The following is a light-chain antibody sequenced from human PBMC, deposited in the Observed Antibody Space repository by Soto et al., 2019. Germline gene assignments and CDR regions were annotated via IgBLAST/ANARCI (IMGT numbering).Light chain of an antibody. V-gene: IGLV2-14*01. Sequence: QSALTQPASVSGSPGQSITISCTGTSSDVGDYDYVSWYQQHPGKAPKLMIYEVSNRPSGVSHRFSGSKSGNTASLTISGLKAEDEADYYCSSYTSSNTLVFGTGTKLTVL. CDR3: SSYTSSNTLV. CDR1: SSDVGDYDY. CDR2: EVS. J-gene: IGLJ1*01.